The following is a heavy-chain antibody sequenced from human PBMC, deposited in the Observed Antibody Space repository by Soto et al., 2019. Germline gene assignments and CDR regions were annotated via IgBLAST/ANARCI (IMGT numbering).Heavy chain of an antibody. D-gene: IGHD3-16*01. CDR1: GGTFSSYA. J-gene: IGHJ4*02. Sequence: QVQLVQSGAEVKKPGSSVKVSCKASGGTFSSYAISWVRQAPGQGLEWMGGVIPLFGTANYAQKFQGRVTIIADESTSTAYMELSSLRSEDTAVYYCARVTWPGLWGEFAYWGQGTLVTVSS. CDR3: ARVTWPGLWGEFAY. CDR2: VIPLFGTA. V-gene: IGHV1-69*12.